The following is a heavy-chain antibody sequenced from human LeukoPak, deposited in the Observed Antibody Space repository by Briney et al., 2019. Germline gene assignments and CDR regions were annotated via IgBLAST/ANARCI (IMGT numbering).Heavy chain of an antibody. V-gene: IGHV1-2*02. Sequence: EWMGWINPTSGGTHYAQKFQGRVTMTRDTSISTAYMELSRLRSDDTAVYYCARDYEKRFDYWGQGTLVTVSS. J-gene: IGHJ4*02. CDR3: ARDYEKRFDY. CDR2: INPTSGGT. D-gene: IGHD3-3*01.